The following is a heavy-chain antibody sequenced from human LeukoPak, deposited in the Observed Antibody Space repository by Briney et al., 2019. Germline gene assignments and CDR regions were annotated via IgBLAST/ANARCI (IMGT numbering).Heavy chain of an antibody. CDR3: ARVLHYYDSSGYRY. CDR1: GGSISSRSYY. J-gene: IGHJ4*02. V-gene: IGHV4-39*01. D-gene: IGHD3-22*01. CDR2: IYYSGST. Sequence: SETLSLTCTVSGGSISSRSYYWGWIRQPPGKGLEWIGSIYYSGSTYYNPSLKSRVTISVDTSKNQFSLKLSSVTAADTAVYYCARVLHYYDSSGYRYWGQGTLVTVSS.